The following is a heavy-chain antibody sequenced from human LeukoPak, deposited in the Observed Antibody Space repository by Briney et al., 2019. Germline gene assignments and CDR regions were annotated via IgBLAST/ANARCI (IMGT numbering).Heavy chain of an antibody. CDR3: ARTSHRYYYYYMDV. Sequence: SVKVSCKASGGTFSSYAISWVRQAPGQGLEWMGGIIPIFGTANYAQKFQGGVTITTDESTSTDYMELSSLRSEDTAVYYCARTSHRYYYYYMDVWGKGTTVTVSS. CDR1: GGTFSSYA. J-gene: IGHJ6*03. CDR2: IIPIFGTA. V-gene: IGHV1-69*05.